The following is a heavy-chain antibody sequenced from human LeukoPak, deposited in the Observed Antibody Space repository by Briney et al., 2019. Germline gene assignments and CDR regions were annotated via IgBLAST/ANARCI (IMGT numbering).Heavy chain of an antibody. J-gene: IGHJ5*02. CDR1: GFTVSSNY. Sequence: PGGSLRLSRAASGFTVSSNYMSWVRQAPGKGLEWVSVIYSGGSTYYADSVKGRFTISRDNSKNTLYLQMNSLRAEDTAVYYCARAKGYSYVWFDPWGQGTLVTVSS. D-gene: IGHD5-18*01. V-gene: IGHV3-66*01. CDR2: IYSGGST. CDR3: ARAKGYSYVWFDP.